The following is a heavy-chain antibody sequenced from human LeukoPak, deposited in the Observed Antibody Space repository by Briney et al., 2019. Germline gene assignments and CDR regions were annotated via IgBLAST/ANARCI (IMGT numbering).Heavy chain of an antibody. CDR2: IYYSGST. V-gene: IGHV4-59*01. Sequence: SETLSLTCTVSGGSISSYYWSWIRQPPGKGLEWIGYIYYSGSTNYNPSLKSRVTISVDTSKNQFSLKLSSVTAADTAVYFRAREGFSGSYYDYWGQGTLVTVSS. CDR1: GGSISSYY. CDR3: AREGFSGSYYDY. J-gene: IGHJ4*02. D-gene: IGHD1-26*01.